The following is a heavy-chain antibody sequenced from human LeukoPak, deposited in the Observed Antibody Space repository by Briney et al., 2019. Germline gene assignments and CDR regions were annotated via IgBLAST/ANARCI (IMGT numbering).Heavy chain of an antibody. CDR2: INRGGSDT. CDR3: AREDFGVDF. V-gene: IGHV3-74*01. Sequence: GGSLRLSCAASGFTFNSYYMNWVRQAPGKGLVWVSRINRGGSDTIYADSVKGRFAISRDNAKNTLFLQVNSLRAEDTAVYYCAREDFGVDFWGQGTQVTVSS. J-gene: IGHJ4*02. CDR1: GFTFNSYY. D-gene: IGHD3-10*01.